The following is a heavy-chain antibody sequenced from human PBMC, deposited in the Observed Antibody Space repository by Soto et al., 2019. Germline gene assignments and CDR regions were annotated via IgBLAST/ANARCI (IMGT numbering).Heavy chain of an antibody. J-gene: IGHJ4*02. Sequence: PSETLSLTCSVSGASIRTYFWSWIRQPPGKGLEWIGYISYSGSTTYYNPSLKSRVTKSADTSKNQFSLRLNSVTAADTAVYYCAALYSSGWYVLFWGQGTLVTVSS. CDR3: AALYSSGWYVLF. CDR1: GASIRTYF. CDR2: ISYSGST. D-gene: IGHD6-19*01. V-gene: IGHV4-59*01.